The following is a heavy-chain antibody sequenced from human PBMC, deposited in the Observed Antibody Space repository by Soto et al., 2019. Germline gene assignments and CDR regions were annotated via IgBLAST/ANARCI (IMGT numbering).Heavy chain of an antibody. CDR1: GFTFSSYS. CDR2: ISSSSSYI. CDR3: ARSGWRYYGMDV. J-gene: IGHJ6*02. V-gene: IGHV3-21*01. D-gene: IGHD6-19*01. Sequence: GGSLRLSCAASGFTFSSYSMDWVRQAPGKGPEWVSSISSSSSYIYYADSVKGRFTISRDNAKNSLYLQMNSLRAEDTAVYYCARSGWRYYGMDVWGQGTTVTVSS.